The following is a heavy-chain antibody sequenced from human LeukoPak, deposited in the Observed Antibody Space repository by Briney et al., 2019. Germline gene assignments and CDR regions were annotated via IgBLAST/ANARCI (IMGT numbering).Heavy chain of an antibody. D-gene: IGHD3-3*01. J-gene: IGHJ4*02. CDR2: IYYSGST. V-gene: IGHV4-59*01. CDR1: GGSISSYY. CDR3: ASLYYDFWGGSYYFDY. Sequence: SETLSLTCTVSGGSISSYYWSWIRQPPGKGLEWIGYIYYSGSTNYNPSLKSRVTISVDTSKNQFSLKLSSVTAADTAVYYCASLYYDFWGGSYYFDYWGQGTLVTVSS.